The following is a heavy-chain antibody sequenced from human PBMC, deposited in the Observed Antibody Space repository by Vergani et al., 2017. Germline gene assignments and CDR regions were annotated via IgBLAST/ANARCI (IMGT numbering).Heavy chain of an antibody. J-gene: IGHJ1*01. V-gene: IGHV1-3*01. D-gene: IGHD1-26*01. CDR3: ARLRSGSYYGVSYFQH. CDR1: GYTFTSYA. Sequence: QVQLVQSGAEVKKPGASVKVSCKASGYTFTSYAMHWVRQAPGQRLEWMGWINAGNGNTNYSQKFQGRVTITADKATSTAYMELSSVRSEDTAVYYCARLRSGSYYGVSYFQHWGQGTLVTVSS. CDR2: INAGNGNT.